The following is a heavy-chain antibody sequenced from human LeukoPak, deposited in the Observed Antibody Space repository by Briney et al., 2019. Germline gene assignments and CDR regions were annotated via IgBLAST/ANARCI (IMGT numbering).Heavy chain of an antibody. CDR3: ARIGGWDGSTWNGPKLDY. CDR1: GFTFSRYA. V-gene: IGHV3-30*04. D-gene: IGHD6-13*01. Sequence: PGGSLRLSCAASGFTFSRYAMHWVRQAPGKGLEWVAVTSYDGINKYYAGSGEGRFTIARDNSKNTVYLEMNSLRGEDTGVYYCARIGGWDGSTWNGPKLDYWAREPWSPSPQ. CDR2: TSYDGINK. J-gene: IGHJ4*02.